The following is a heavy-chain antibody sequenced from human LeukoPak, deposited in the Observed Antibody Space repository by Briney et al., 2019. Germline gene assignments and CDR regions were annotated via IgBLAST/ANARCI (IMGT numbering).Heavy chain of an antibody. CDR3: ARSRITMIVDDFGY. D-gene: IGHD3-22*01. CDR2: INPNSGGT. Sequence: ASVKVSCKASGYTFTGYYMHWVRQAPGQGLEWMGWINPNSGGTNYAQKFQGRVTMTRDTSISTAYMELSRLRSDDTAVYYCARSRITMIVDDFGYWGQGTLVTVSS. CDR1: GYTFTGYY. V-gene: IGHV1-2*02. J-gene: IGHJ4*02.